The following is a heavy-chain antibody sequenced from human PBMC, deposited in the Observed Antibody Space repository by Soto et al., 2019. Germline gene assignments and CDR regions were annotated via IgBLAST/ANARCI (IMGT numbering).Heavy chain of an antibody. Sequence: PSETLSLTCTVSGGSISSGDYYWSWIRQPPGKGLEWIGYIYYSGSTYYNPSLKSRVTISVDTSKNQFSLKLSSVTAADTAVYYCARAPANVLGYYYYGLEGWGNGTTVTVAS. V-gene: IGHV4-30-4*01. J-gene: IGHJ6*04. CDR1: GGSISSGDYY. D-gene: IGHD2-2*01. CDR3: ARAPANVLGYYYYGLEG. CDR2: IYYSGST.